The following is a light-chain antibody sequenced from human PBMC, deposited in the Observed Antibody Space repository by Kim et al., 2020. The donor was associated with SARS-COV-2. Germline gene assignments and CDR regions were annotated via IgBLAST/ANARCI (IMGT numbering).Light chain of an antibody. V-gene: IGLV2-8*01. CDR2: GVS. CDR1: SSDVGRYNF. Sequence: QSALTQPPSASGSAGQSVTISCTGTSSDVGRYNFVSWYQQHPGKAPKVMIYGVSKRPSGVPDRFSGSKSGNTASLTVSGLQAEDEADYYCSSFADNNNVVFGGGTQLTVL. CDR3: SSFADNNNVV. J-gene: IGLJ2*01.